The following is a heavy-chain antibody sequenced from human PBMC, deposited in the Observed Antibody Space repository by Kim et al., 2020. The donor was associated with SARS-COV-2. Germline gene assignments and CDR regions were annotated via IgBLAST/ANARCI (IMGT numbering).Heavy chain of an antibody. D-gene: IGHD3-10*01. J-gene: IGHJ4*02. CDR2: NT. V-gene: IGHV1-8*01. Sequence: NTGYAQKFQGRVTMTRNTSISTAYMELSSLRSEDTAVYYCARRRITMVRGWGQGTLVTVSS. CDR3: ARRRITMVRG.